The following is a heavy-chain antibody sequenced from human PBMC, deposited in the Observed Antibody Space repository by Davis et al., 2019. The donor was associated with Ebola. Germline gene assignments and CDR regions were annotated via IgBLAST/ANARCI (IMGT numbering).Heavy chain of an antibody. Sequence: PGGSLRLSCAASGFTFSSYAMSWVRQAPGKGLEWVSAISGSGGSTYYADSVKGRFTISRDNSKNTLYLQMNSLRAEDTAVYYCAKDLGDIVVVVASWYYYYGMDVWGQGTTVTVSS. J-gene: IGHJ6*02. CDR3: AKDLGDIVVVVASWYYYYGMDV. CDR2: ISGSGGST. D-gene: IGHD2-15*01. V-gene: IGHV3-23*01. CDR1: GFTFSSYA.